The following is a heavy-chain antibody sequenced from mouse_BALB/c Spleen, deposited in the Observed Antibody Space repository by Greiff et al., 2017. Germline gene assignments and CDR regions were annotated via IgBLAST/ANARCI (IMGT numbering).Heavy chain of an antibody. Sequence: EVKLQESGGGLVKPGGSLKLSCAASGFTFSSYAMSWVRQSPEKRLEWVAEISSGGSYTYYPDTVTGRFTISRDNAKNTLYLEMSSLRSEDTAMYYCAREDRYDGFDYWGQGTTLTVSS. J-gene: IGHJ2*01. CDR2: ISSGGSYT. V-gene: IGHV5-9-4*01. CDR3: AREDRYDGFDY. D-gene: IGHD2-14*01. CDR1: GFTFSSYA.